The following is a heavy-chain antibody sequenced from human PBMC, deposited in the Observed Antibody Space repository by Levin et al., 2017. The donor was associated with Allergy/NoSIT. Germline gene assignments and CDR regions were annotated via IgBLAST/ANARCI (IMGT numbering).Heavy chain of an antibody. J-gene: IGHJ6*01. CDR1: GFTFSTYS. CDR3: ARMSERILLVDYYGMDV. CDR2: IYSNSNHI. Sequence: GGSLRLSCAASGFTFSTYSMNWVRQAPGKGLEWVSFIYSNSNHIYYADSVKGRFTISRDNAKKSLYLQMNSLRAEDTAVYYCARMSERILLVDYYGMDVWGQGTTVTVSS. D-gene: IGHD3-3*02. V-gene: IGHV3-21*01.